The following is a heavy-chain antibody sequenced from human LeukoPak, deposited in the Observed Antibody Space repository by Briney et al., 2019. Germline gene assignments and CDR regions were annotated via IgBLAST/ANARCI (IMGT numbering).Heavy chain of an antibody. CDR3: ARDRGDGYNIDFYFDY. CDR2: ISSSGSYI. J-gene: IGHJ4*02. CDR1: GFTFSSYS. D-gene: IGHD5-24*01. Sequence: PGGSLRLSCAASGFTFSSYSMNWVRQAPGKGLEWVSSISSSGSYIYYADSVKGRFTISRDNAKNSLYLQMNSLRAEDTAVYYCARDRGDGYNIDFYFDYWGQGTLVTVSS. V-gene: IGHV3-21*01.